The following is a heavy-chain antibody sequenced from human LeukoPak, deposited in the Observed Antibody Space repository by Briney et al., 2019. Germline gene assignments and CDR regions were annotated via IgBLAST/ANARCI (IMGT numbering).Heavy chain of an antibody. V-gene: IGHV3-30*02. D-gene: IGHD3-22*01. CDR2: IRYDGSNK. Sequence: PGGSLRLSCAASGFTFSSYGMHWVRQAPGKGLEWVAFIRYDGSNKYYADSVKGRFTISRDNSKNTLYLQMNSLRAEDTAVYYCAKAYYDSSGLLDYWGQGTLVTVSS. CDR1: GFTFSSYG. J-gene: IGHJ4*02. CDR3: AKAYYDSSGLLDY.